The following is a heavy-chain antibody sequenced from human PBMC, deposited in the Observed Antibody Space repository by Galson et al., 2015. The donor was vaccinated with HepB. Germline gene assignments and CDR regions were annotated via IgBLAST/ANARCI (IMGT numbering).Heavy chain of an antibody. J-gene: IGHJ6*02. D-gene: IGHD3-10*01. CDR3: ARHTKHWYGGGSYYYGMDV. V-gene: IGHV5-51*01. CDR2: IYPDDSDT. CDR1: GYSFTSYW. Sequence: QSGAEVKKPGESLKISCKGSGYSFTSYWIGWVRQMPGKGLEWMGIIYPDDSDTRYSPSFQGQVTISADKSISTAYLQWSSLKASDTAMYYCARHTKHWYGGGSYYYGMDVWGQGTTVTVSS.